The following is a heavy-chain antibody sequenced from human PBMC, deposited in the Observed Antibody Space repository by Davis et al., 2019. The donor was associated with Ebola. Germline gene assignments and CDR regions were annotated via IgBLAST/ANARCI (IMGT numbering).Heavy chain of an antibody. J-gene: IGHJ6*02. CDR1: GFTFSSYA. D-gene: IGHD6-13*01. V-gene: IGHV3-30-3*01. CDR3: ARDPTPDHSSSWYYYYYYGMDV. CDR2: ISYDGSNK. Sequence: GESLKISCAASGFTFSSYAMHWVRQAPGKGLEWVAVISYDGSNKYYADSVKGRFTISRDNSKNTLYLQMNSLRAEDTAVYYCARDPTPDHSSSWYYYYYYGMDVWGQGTTVTVSS.